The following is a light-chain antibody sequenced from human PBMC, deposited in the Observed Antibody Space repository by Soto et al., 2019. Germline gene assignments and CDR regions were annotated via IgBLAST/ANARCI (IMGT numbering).Light chain of an antibody. V-gene: IGKV1-5*01. CDR1: QTISSW. CDR2: DAS. J-gene: IGKJ2*02. Sequence: DIQMTQSPSTLSSSLGDRATLTCRASQTISSWLAWYQQKPGKAPDLLIYDASSLHDGIPSRFIGRGSGTEFTLTISSLQPDDFAVYFCQQYITFPCTFGQGTKLEIK. CDR3: QQYITFPCT.